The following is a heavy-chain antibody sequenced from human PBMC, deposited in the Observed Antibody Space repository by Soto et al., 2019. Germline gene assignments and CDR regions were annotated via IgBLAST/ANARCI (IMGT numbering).Heavy chain of an antibody. CDR2: IYYSGST. CDR1: GGSISSYY. Sequence: PSETLSLTCTVSGGSISSYYWSWIRQPPGKGLEWIGYIYYSGSTNYNPSLKSRVTISVDTSKNQFSLKLSSETAADTAVYYCARHNPRLAARPVDYWGQGTLVTVSS. V-gene: IGHV4-59*08. J-gene: IGHJ4*02. D-gene: IGHD6-6*01. CDR3: ARHNPRLAARPVDY.